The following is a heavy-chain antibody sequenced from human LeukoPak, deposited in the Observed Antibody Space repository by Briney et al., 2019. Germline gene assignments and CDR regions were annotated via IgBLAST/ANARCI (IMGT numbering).Heavy chain of an antibody. CDR3: ARNGPPYDSSGYYHEYYFDY. D-gene: IGHD3-22*01. Sequence: PGGSLRLSCAASGFTFSGSAMHWVRQASGKGLEWVGRIRSKANSYATAYAASVKGRFTISRDDSKNTAYLQMNSLRAEDTAVYYCARNGPPYDSSGYYHEYYFDYWGQGTLVTVSS. J-gene: IGHJ4*02. CDR1: GFTFSGSA. V-gene: IGHV3-73*01. CDR2: IRSKANSYAT.